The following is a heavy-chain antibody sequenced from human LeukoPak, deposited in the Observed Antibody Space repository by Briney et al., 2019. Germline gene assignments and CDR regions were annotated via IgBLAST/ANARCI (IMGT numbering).Heavy chain of an antibody. D-gene: IGHD2-2*01. CDR3: ARKGPANYYYYYMDV. Sequence: ASVKVSCKASGYTFTSYDLNWVRQATGQGLEWMGWMNPNSGNTGYAPKFQGRVTMTRNTSISTAYMELSSLRSEDTAVYYCARKGPANYYYYYMDVWGKGTSVTVSS. J-gene: IGHJ6*03. V-gene: IGHV1-8*01. CDR2: MNPNSGNT. CDR1: GYTFTSYD.